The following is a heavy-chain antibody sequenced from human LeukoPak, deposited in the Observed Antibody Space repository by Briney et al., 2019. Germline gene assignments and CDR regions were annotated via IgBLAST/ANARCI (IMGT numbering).Heavy chain of an antibody. CDR2: INPNSGGT. D-gene: IGHD3-10*01. CDR3: ARSGYYYYGMDV. Sequence: RASVKVSCKASGYTFTGYCMHWVRQAPGQGLEWMGWINPNSGGTNYAQKFQGRVTMTRDTSISTAYMELSRLRSDDTAVYYCARSGYYYYGMDVWGQGTTVTVSS. J-gene: IGHJ6*02. V-gene: IGHV1-2*02. CDR1: GYTFTGYC.